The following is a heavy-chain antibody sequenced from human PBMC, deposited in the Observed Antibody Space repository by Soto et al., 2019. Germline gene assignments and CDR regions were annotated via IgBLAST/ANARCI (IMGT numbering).Heavy chain of an antibody. CDR3: EREPYYHDSSGYYDY. CDR2: IYSSGAT. Sequence: SETLSLTCTVSGGSVSSGSYYWNWILQHPGKGLEWIVYIYSSGATYYNPSLKSRVTISVDTSKNQFSLKLSSVTAADTAVYYCEREPYYHDSSGYYDYWGPGTLVTVSS. CDR1: GGSVSSGSYY. J-gene: IGHJ4*02. D-gene: IGHD3-22*01. V-gene: IGHV4-31*03.